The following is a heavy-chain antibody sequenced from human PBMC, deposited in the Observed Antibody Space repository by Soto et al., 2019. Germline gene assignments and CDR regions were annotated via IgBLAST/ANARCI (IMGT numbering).Heavy chain of an antibody. CDR2: IYYSGST. V-gene: IGHV4-59*01. Sequence: SETLSLTCTVSGGSISSYYWSWTRQPPGKGLEWIGYIYYSGSTNYNPSLKSRVTISVDTSKNQFSLKLSSVTAADTAVYYCARGPYYDSSGYFDYWGQGTLVTVSS. J-gene: IGHJ4*02. D-gene: IGHD3-22*01. CDR1: GGSISSYY. CDR3: ARGPYYDSSGYFDY.